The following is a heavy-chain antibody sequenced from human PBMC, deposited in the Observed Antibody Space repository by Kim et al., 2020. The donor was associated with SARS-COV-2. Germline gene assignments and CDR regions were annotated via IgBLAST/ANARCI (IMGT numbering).Heavy chain of an antibody. V-gene: IGHV3-64D*06. CDR1: GFTFSSYA. CDR2: ISSNGGST. D-gene: IGHD2-2*01. Sequence: GGSLRLSCSASGFTFSSYAMHWVRQAPGKGLEYVSAISSNGGSTYYADSVKGRFTISRDNSKNTLYLQMSSLRAEDTAVYYCVKWDIVVPAAMPGYYYYYGMDVWGQGTTVTVSS. J-gene: IGHJ6*02. CDR3: VKWDIVVPAAMPGYYYYYGMDV.